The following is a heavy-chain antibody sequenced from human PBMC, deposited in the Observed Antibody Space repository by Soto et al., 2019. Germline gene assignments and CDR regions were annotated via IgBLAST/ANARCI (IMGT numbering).Heavy chain of an antibody. CDR1: GYTFTSYD. D-gene: IGHD3-3*01. CDR2: MNPNSGNT. V-gene: IGHV1-8*01. Sequence: ASVKVSCKASGYTFTSYDINWVRQATGQGLEWMGWMNPNSGNTGYAQKFQGRVTMTRNTSISTAYMELSSLRSEDTAVYYCARAPYDFCSGYSNDAFDIWGQGTMVTVS. J-gene: IGHJ3*02. CDR3: ARAPYDFCSGYSNDAFDI.